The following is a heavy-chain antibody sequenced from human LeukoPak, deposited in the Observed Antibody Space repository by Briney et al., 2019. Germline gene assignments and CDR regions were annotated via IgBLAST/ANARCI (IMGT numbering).Heavy chain of an antibody. CDR3: AAIGRLWNLDAFDI. V-gene: IGHV4-59*10. CDR2: IYTSGST. D-gene: IGHD1-1*01. Sequence: PSETLSLTCAVYGESFGDYYWSWVRQPAGKGLEWIGRIYTSGSTNYNPSLKSRVTISVDTSKNQFSLKLSSVTAADTAVYYCAAIGRLWNLDAFDIWGQGTMVTVSS. CDR1: GESFGDYY. J-gene: IGHJ3*02.